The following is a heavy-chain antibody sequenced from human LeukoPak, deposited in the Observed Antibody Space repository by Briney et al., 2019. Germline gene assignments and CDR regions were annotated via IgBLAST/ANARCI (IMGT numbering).Heavy chain of an antibody. CDR2: ISDSGGST. V-gene: IGHV3-23*01. CDR1: GFTFRRYG. Sequence: GGSLRLSCAASGFTFRRYGMSWVRQAPGKGLEWVSAISDSGGSTYYADSVKGRFTISRDNSKNTLYLQMNSLRAEDTAVYYCAKDGVLMGFGTPYYMGVWGKGTTVTVSS. D-gene: IGHD3-10*01. CDR3: AKDGVLMGFGTPYYMGV. J-gene: IGHJ6*03.